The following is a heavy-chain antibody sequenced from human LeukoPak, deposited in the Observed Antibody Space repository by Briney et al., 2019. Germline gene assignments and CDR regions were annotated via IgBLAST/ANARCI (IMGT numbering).Heavy chain of an antibody. CDR3: ASSSGSPY. V-gene: IGHV3-30*04. D-gene: IGHD6-19*01. CDR2: ISYDGSNK. CDR1: GFTFSSYA. Sequence: QPGRSLRLSCAASGFTFSSYAMLGVRQAPGKGLEWGAVISYDGSNKYYADSVKGRFTISRDNSENTLYLHMNSLRAEDTAVYYWASSSGSPYWGQGTLVTVSS. J-gene: IGHJ4*02.